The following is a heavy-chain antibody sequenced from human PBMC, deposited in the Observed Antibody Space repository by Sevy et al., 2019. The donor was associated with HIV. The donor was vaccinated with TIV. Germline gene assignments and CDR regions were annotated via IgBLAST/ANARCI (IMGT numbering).Heavy chain of an antibody. J-gene: IGHJ4*02. CDR3: AASMVYGIYDDY. Sequence: GGSLRLSCAGSGFTLSDYYMSWIRQAPGKGLQWISYISGSGDAIYYADSVKGRFTISRDNAKNSVYLQINSLNAEDTAMYYCAASMVYGIYDDYWGQGTLVTVSS. D-gene: IGHD2-8*01. CDR1: GFTLSDYY. CDR2: ISGSGDAI. V-gene: IGHV3-11*01.